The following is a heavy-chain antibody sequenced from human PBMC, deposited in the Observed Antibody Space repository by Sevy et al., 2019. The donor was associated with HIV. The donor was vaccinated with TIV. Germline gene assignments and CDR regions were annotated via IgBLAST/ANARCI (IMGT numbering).Heavy chain of an antibody. CDR1: GFTFSTYW. Sequence: GGSLRLSCAASGFTFSTYWMSWVRQAPGKGLEWVANIKQDGSERDDVDSVKGRFTIARDNAKKLLYLQMNSLRAEDTAVYFCARGQYCSTSSCSTFDYRGQGTLVTVSS. V-gene: IGHV3-7*01. CDR3: ARGQYCSTSSCSTFDY. D-gene: IGHD2-2*01. J-gene: IGHJ4*02. CDR2: IKQDGSER.